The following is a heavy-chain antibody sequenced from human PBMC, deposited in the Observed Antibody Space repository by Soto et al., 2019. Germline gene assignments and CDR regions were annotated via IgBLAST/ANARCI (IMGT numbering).Heavy chain of an antibody. CDR2: IYPGDSDT. J-gene: IGHJ6*02. Sequence: PGESLKISCKGSGYSFTSYWIGCVRQMPGKGLEWMGIIYPGDSDTRYSPSFQGQVTISADKSISTAYLQWSSLKASDTAMYYCARFHGSGSYHYYYYGMDVWGQGTKVTVSS. CDR3: ARFHGSGSYHYYYYGMDV. CDR1: GYSFTSYW. V-gene: IGHV5-51*01. D-gene: IGHD3-10*01.